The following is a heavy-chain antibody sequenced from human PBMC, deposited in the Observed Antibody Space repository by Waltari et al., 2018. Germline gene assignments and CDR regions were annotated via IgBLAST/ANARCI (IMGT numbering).Heavy chain of an antibody. CDR1: GYTFTSYA. J-gene: IGHJ4*02. CDR3: ARETGPFDYGDHFDY. D-gene: IGHD4-17*01. CDR2: INAGNGNT. Sequence: QVQLVQSGAEVKKPGASVKVSCKASGYTFTSYAMHWVRQAPGQRLEWMGWINAGNGNTKYSQKFQGRVTITRDESTSTAYMELSSLRSEDTAVYYCARETGPFDYGDHFDYWGQGTLVTVSS. V-gene: IGHV1-3*01.